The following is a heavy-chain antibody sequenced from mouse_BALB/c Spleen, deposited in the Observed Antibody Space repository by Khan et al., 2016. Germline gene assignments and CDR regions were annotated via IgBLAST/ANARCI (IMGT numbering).Heavy chain of an antibody. CDR3: SSDYDGSAY. Sequence: VELVESGPGLVAPSQSLSITCTVSGFSLTGYGVNWVRQPPGKGLEWLGKIWGDGRTDYNSVLKSGVSISKDNAKSQVFLKMNSLQTDDTANYYCSSDYDGSAYWGQGTLVIVSA. CDR2: IWGDGRT. V-gene: IGHV2-6-7*01. D-gene: IGHD2-12*01. CDR1: GFSLTGYG. J-gene: IGHJ3*01.